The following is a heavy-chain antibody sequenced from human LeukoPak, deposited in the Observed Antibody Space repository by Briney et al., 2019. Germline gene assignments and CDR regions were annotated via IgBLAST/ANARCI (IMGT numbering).Heavy chain of an antibody. V-gene: IGHV3-21*01. CDR3: ARDKDQLRTLSPIDY. J-gene: IGHJ4*02. Sequence: PGGSLRLSCAASGLTFSSYGMHWVRQAPGKGLEWVSSISSSSSYIYYADSVKGRFTISRDNAKNSLYLQMNSLRAEDTAVYYCARDKDQLRTLSPIDYWGQGTLVTVSS. D-gene: IGHD2-2*01. CDR2: ISSSSSYI. CDR1: GLTFSSYG.